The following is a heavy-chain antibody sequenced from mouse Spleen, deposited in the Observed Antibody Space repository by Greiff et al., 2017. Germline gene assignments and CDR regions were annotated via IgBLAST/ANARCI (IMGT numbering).Heavy chain of an antibody. CDR2: ISYDGSN. CDR3: AREGTGEFAY. J-gene: IGHJ3*01. CDR1: GYSITSGYY. V-gene: IGHV3-6*01. Sequence: ESGPGLVKPSQSLSLTCSVTGYSITSGYYWNWIRQFPGNKLEWMGYISYDGSNNYNPSLKNRISITRDTSKNQFFLKLNSVTTEDTATYYCAREGTGEFAYWGQGTLVTVSA. D-gene: IGHD4-1*01.